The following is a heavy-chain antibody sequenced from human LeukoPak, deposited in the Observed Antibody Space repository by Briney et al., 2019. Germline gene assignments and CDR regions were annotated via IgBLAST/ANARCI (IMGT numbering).Heavy chain of an antibody. CDR3: ARDSATVDAFDI. Sequence: GGFLRLSCAASGFTFSSYAMSWVRQAPGKGLEWVSGISGSGDNTYYADSVKGRFTISRDNSKNTLYLQMNSLRAEDTAVYYCARDSATVDAFDIWGQGTMVTVSS. CDR2: ISGSGDNT. J-gene: IGHJ3*02. D-gene: IGHD4-17*01. CDR1: GFTFSSYA. V-gene: IGHV3-23*01.